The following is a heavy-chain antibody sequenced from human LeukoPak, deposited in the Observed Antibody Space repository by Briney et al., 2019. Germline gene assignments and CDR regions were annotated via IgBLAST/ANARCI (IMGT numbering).Heavy chain of an antibody. CDR2: ISGSGGST. CDR1: GFTFSSYA. D-gene: IGHD2-2*01. V-gene: IGHV3-23*01. J-gene: IGHJ4*02. Sequence: GGSLRLSCAASGFTFSSYAMSWVRQAPGKGLEWVSAISGSGGSTYYADSVKGRFTISRDNSKNTLYLQMNSLRAEDTAVYYCAKVVVVPAATTKTYYFDFWGQGTLVTVSS. CDR3: AKVVVVPAATTKTYYFDF.